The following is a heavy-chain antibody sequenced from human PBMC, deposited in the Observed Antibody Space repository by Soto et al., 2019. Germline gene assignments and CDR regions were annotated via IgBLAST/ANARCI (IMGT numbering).Heavy chain of an antibody. V-gene: IGHV3-23*01. CDR1: GFTFSNYA. D-gene: IGHD3-22*01. J-gene: IGHJ3*02. CDR3: AKKDGTDGYYDAFDI. CDR2: ISGGRDST. Sequence: PGGSLRLSCTASGFTFSNYAVIWVRQAPGKGLEWVSSISGGRDSTYYADSVKGRFTISRDNSKNTLYLQMDSLRAEDTALYYCAKKDGTDGYYDAFDIWGRGTMVTVSS.